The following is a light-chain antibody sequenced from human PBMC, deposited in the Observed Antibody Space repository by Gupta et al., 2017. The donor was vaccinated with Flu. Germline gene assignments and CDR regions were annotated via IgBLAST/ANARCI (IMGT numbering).Light chain of an antibody. CDR2: DDS. J-gene: IGLJ2*01. CDR1: NIRSKT. V-gene: IGLV3-21*02. CDR3: QLWDSSSDHVV. Sequence: SYVLPQPPSLSVAPGQTARITCGGNNIRSKTVHWYQQKPGQAPVLVVCDDSDRPSGIPERFSGSNSGNTATLIISRVEAGDEADYYCQLWDSSSDHVVFGGGTKLTVL.